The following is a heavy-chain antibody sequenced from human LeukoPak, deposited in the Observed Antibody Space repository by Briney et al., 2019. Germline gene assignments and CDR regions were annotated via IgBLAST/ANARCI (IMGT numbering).Heavy chain of an antibody. CDR3: ARAIAVAGPGGFDY. V-gene: IGHV1-2*02. CDR1: GYTFTGYY. Sequence: GASVKVSCKASGYTFTGYYMHWVRQAPGQGLEWMGWINPNSGGTNYAQKFQGRVTMTRDTSTSTVYMELSSLRSEDTAVYYCARAIAVAGPGGFDYWGQGTLVTVSS. J-gene: IGHJ4*02. D-gene: IGHD6-19*01. CDR2: INPNSGGT.